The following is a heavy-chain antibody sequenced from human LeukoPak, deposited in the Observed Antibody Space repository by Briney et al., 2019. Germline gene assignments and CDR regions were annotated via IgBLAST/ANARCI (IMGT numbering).Heavy chain of an antibody. Sequence: ASVKVSCKASGYTFTTYDITWVRQATGQGLEWMGWMNPNSGDTAYAQKFQGRVAMTRDTSISTAYMELSSLRSEDTAVYYCARLGRYCSGGSCSYNIWGQGTMVTVSS. J-gene: IGHJ3*02. D-gene: IGHD2-15*01. CDR1: GYTFTTYD. CDR2: MNPNSGDT. CDR3: ARLGRYCSGGSCSYNI. V-gene: IGHV1-8*01.